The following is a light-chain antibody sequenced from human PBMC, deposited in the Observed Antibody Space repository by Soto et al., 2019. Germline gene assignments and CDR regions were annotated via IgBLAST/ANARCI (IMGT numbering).Light chain of an antibody. J-gene: IGKJ1*01. CDR1: QSVSGW. V-gene: IGKV1-5*01. Sequence: DIKMTQSPSTLSASVGDTVTVTCRASQSVSGWLAWYQQKPGKAPKLLIFDASTLESGVTSRFSGSASGTEFTRTITSLQPEDFATYYCHHYTRAFGQGTKVDIK. CDR3: HHYTRA. CDR2: DAS.